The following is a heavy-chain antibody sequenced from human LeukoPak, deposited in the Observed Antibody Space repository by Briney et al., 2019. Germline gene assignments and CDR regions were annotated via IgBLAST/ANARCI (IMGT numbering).Heavy chain of an antibody. J-gene: IGHJ3*02. Sequence: GGSLRLSCAASGFTFSSYGMSWVRQAPGKGLEWVSAISGSGGSTYYADSVKGRFTISRDNAKNSLYLQMNSLRAEDTALYYCAKAIPTVTTAFDIWGQGTMVTVSS. D-gene: IGHD4-17*01. CDR1: GFTFSSYG. CDR3: AKAIPTVTTAFDI. CDR2: ISGSGGST. V-gene: IGHV3-23*01.